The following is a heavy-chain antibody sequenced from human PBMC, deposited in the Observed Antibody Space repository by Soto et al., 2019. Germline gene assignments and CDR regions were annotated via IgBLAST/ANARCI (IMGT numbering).Heavy chain of an antibody. D-gene: IGHD1-7*01. CDR1: GGSFTSNNW. Sequence: PSETLSLTCAVSGGSFTSNNWWTWVRQPPGQGLEWIGEIYRTGSTNSNPSLKSRVTISLDKSANQFSLKVTSLTAADTAVYYCASRDPGTSVDYWGQGTLVTVS. J-gene: IGHJ4*02. CDR3: ASRDPGTSVDY. CDR2: IYRTGST. V-gene: IGHV4-4*02.